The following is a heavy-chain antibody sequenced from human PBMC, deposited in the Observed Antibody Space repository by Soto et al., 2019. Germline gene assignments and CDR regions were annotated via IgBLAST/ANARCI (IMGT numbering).Heavy chain of an antibody. CDR1: GGSISSGDYY. Sequence: PSETLSLTCTVSGGSISSGDYYWSWIRQPPGKGLEWIGYIYYSGSTYYNPSLKSRVTISVDTSKNQFSLKASDTAMYYCARHGYCSGGSCYSLYYYGMDVWGQGTTVTVSS. CDR2: IYYSGST. V-gene: IGHV4-30-4*01. J-gene: IGHJ6*02. CDR3: ARHGYCSGGSCYSLYYYGMDV. D-gene: IGHD2-15*01.